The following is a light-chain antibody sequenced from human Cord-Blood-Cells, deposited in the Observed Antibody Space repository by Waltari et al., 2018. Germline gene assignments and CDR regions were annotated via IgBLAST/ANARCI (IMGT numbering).Light chain of an antibody. CDR3: QVWDSSSDHWV. Sequence: SYVLTPPPSVSVAPGKTARITCGGNKIGSKSVHWYQQKPGQAPVLVIYYDSDRPSGIPERFSGSNSGNTATLTISRVEAGDEADYYCQVWDSSSDHWVFGGGTKLTVL. J-gene: IGLJ3*02. CDR1: KIGSKS. CDR2: YDS. V-gene: IGLV3-21*04.